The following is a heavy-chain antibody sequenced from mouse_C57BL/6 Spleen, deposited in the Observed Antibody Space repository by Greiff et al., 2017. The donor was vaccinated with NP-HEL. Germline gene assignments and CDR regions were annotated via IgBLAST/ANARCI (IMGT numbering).Heavy chain of an antibody. CDR1: GYTFTSYW. CDR2: IDPNSGGT. J-gene: IGHJ4*01. CDR3: ARSGLSGLYYSMDY. Sequence: VKLHQPGAELVKPGASVKLSCKASGYTFTSYWMHWVKQRPGRGLEWIGRIDPNSGGTKYNEKFKSKATMTVDKPSSTTYMQLSSLTSEDSAVYYFARSGLSGLYYSMDYWGQGTSVTVSS. V-gene: IGHV1-72*01. D-gene: IGHD3-1*01.